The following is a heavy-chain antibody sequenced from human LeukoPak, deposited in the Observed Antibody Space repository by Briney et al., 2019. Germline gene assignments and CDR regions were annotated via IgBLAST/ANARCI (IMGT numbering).Heavy chain of an antibody. J-gene: IGHJ5*02. CDR2: ISGSGGST. D-gene: IGHD2-2*02. CDR1: GFTFSSYA. V-gene: IGHV3-23*01. Sequence: PGGSLRLSCAASGFTFSSYAMSWVRQAPGKGLEWVSAISGSGGSTYYADSVKGRFTISRDNSKNTLYLQMNSLRAEDTAVYYCAKAQGGIVVVPAAIRGWFDPWGQGTLVTVSS. CDR3: AKAQGGIVVVPAAIRGWFDP.